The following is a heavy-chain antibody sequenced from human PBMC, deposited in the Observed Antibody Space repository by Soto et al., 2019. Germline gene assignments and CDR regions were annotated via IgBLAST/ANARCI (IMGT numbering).Heavy chain of an antibody. CDR2: IYYSGST. V-gene: IGHV4-59*08. CDR1: AGTIKRYY. CDR3: ARHLRKAAGNLMYYFDY. J-gene: IGHJ4*02. Sequence: LDKLPLTCTVPAGTIKRYYSRWIRQPQGKGLEWIGYIYYSGSTHYNPSLKSRVTISVDTSKNQFSLKLSSVTAADTAVYYCARHLRKAAGNLMYYFDYWGQGTLVTVS. D-gene: IGHD6-13*01.